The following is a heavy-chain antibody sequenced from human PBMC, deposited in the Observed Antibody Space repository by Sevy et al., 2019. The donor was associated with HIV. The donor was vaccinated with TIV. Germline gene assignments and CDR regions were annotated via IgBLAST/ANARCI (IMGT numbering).Heavy chain of an antibody. J-gene: IGHJ2*01. D-gene: IGHD2-2*02. CDR1: GGSFSGFS. CDR3: ARGVEGVVPSPIIGLGPWAKYWSFDL. Sequence: SETLSLTCAVSGGSFSGFSWNWIRQPPGKGLEWIGEVTHYSPSLKSRATISLDMSKNQFSLKLHSVTAADTALYFCARGVEGVVPSPIIGLGPWAKYWSFDLWGRGTLVTVSS. CDR2: VTH. V-gene: IGHV4-34*01.